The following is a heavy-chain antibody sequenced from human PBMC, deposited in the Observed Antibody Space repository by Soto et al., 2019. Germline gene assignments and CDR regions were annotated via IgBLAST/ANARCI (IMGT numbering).Heavy chain of an antibody. CDR1: GGSISSGDYY. CDR2: IYYSGST. D-gene: IGHD2-2*01. V-gene: IGHV4-30-4*01. CDR3: ARGYCSSTSCYAVTPYYYYMDV. Sequence: PSETLSLTCTVSGGSISSGDYYWSWIRQPPGKGLEWIGYIYYSGSTYYNPSLKSRVTISVDTSKNQFSLKLSSVTAADTAVYYCARGYCSSTSCYAVTPYYYYMDVWGKGTTVTVSS. J-gene: IGHJ6*03.